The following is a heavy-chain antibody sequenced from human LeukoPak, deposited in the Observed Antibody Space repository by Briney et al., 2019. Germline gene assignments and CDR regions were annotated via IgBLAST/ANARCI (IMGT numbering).Heavy chain of an antibody. Sequence: GGSLRLSCAASGFTFSSYGMHWVRQAPGKGLEWVAFIRYDGSNKYYGDSVKGRFTISRDNAKNSLYLHMDSLRAEDTAVYYCARGAYSSGWAYFDYWGQGTLVTVSS. D-gene: IGHD6-19*01. CDR3: ARGAYSSGWAYFDY. CDR2: IRYDGSNK. J-gene: IGHJ4*02. V-gene: IGHV3-30*02. CDR1: GFTFSSYG.